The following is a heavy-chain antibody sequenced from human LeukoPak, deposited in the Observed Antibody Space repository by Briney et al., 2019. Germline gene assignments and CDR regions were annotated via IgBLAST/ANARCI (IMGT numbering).Heavy chain of an antibody. D-gene: IGHD3-22*01. J-gene: IGHJ4*02. CDR1: GFTFDDYA. CDR2: ITWNSGSI. CDR3: AKDINYDSSGYYRD. Sequence: QPGRSLRLSCAASGFTFDDYAMHWVRQAPGKGLEWVSGITWNSGSIAYADSVKGRFTISRDNAKNSLYLQMNSLRAEDTALYYCAKDINYDSSGYYRDWGQGTLVTVSS. V-gene: IGHV3-9*01.